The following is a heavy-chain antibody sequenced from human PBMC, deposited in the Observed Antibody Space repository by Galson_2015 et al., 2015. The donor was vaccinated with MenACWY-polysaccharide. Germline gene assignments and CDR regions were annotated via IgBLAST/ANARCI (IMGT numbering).Heavy chain of an antibody. V-gene: IGHV1-8*01. CDR3: AGYCSGGSCYYYYGMDV. Sequence: SCKASGYTFTSYDINWVRQATGQGLEWMGWMNPNSGNTGYAQKFQGRVTMTRNTSISTAYMELSSLRSEDTAVYYCAGYCSGGSCYYYYGMDVWGQGTTVTVSS. J-gene: IGHJ6*02. CDR1: GYTFTSYD. D-gene: IGHD2-15*01. CDR2: MNPNSGNT.